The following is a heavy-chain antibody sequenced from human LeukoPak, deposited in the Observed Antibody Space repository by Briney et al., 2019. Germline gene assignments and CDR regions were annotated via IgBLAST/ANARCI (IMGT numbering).Heavy chain of an antibody. CDR2: IIPIFGSA. CDR3: ARGWFGELLYEGYFDY. D-gene: IGHD3-10*01. J-gene: IGHJ4*02. CDR1: GGTFSYFS. Sequence: SVKVSCKASGGTFSYFSISWVRQAPGQGLEWMGGIIPIFGSANYTQKFQDRVTITADESTYTAYMELSSLRSEDTAVYYCARGWFGELLYEGYFDYWGQGTLVTVSS. V-gene: IGHV1-69*13.